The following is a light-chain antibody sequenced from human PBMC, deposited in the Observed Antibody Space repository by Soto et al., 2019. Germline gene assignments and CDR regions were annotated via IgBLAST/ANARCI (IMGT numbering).Light chain of an antibody. CDR1: SSNIGSNT. Sequence: QSVLTQPPSASGTPGQRVTISCSGSSSNIGSNTVNWYQQLPGTAPKLLIYSNNQRPSGVPDRFSGSKSGTSASLAISGLQSEDEAYYYCAAWDDSLKGKVFGGGTKLTVL. V-gene: IGLV1-44*01. J-gene: IGLJ2*01. CDR2: SNN. CDR3: AAWDDSLKGKV.